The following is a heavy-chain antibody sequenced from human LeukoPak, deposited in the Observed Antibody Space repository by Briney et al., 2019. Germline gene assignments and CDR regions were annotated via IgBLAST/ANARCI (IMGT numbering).Heavy chain of an antibody. Sequence: PSETLSLTCSVSVVSMNGYHWSWLRQSAGNRLEWIGHVDSSGNTNYNPSLESRVTVSVDTSKKQFSLKLTSVTAADMAVYFCARQFLVGSTFHAFDLWGQGTRVTVSS. V-gene: IGHV4-4*07. D-gene: IGHD1-26*01. CDR3: ARQFLVGSTFHAFDL. J-gene: IGHJ3*01. CDR2: VDSSGNT. CDR1: VVSMNGYH.